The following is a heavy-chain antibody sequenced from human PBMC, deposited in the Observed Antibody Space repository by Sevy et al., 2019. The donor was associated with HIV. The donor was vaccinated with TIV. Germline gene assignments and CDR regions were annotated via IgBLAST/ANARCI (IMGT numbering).Heavy chain of an antibody. CDR1: GFTFAKYS. CDR2: FSFGCGRI. CDR3: AREGCTQPHDY. J-gene: IGHJ4*02. V-gene: IGHV3-23*01. Sequence: GGSLRLSCAASGFTFAKYSMSWVRQAPGKGLEWVSTFSFGCGRINYADSVKGRFTISRDDSKNTLFLQMNSLRAEDTATDVGAREGCTQPHDYWGQGTLVTVSS. D-gene: IGHD2-8*01.